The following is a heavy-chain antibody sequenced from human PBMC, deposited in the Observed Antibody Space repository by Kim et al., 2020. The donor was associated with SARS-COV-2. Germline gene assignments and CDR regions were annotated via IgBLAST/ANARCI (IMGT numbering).Heavy chain of an antibody. CDR2: IYHSGST. J-gene: IGHJ5*01. CDR1: GGSISSSNW. CDR3: ARAGGGYDILTGNFWGSGFDP. D-gene: IGHD3-9*01. V-gene: IGHV4-4*02. Sequence: SETLSLTCAVSGGSISSSNWWSWVRQPPGKGLEWIGEIYHSGSTNYNPSLKSRVTISVDKPKNQFSLKLSSVTAADAAVYYCARAGGGYDILTGNFWGSGFDPWGQGTLVTVSS.